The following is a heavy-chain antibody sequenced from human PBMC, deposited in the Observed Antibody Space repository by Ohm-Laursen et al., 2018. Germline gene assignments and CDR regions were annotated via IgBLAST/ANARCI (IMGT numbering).Heavy chain of an antibody. V-gene: IGHV1-18*01. CDR1: GHIYG. D-gene: IGHD3-3*01. Sequence: ASVKVSCKASGHIYGIGWVRQAPGQGLEWMGGISVDSGNTNYAQKLQGRISLTTDSSTTTVHMELSSLRSDDTAVYFCATLRSLEWWFDIWGQGTLVTVSS. CDR3: ATLRSLEWWFDI. J-gene: IGHJ5*02. CDR2: ISVDSGNT.